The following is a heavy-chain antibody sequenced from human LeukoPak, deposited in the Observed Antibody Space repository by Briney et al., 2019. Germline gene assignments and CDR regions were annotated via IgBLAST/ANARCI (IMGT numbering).Heavy chain of an antibody. J-gene: IGHJ4*02. Sequence: GGSLRLSCAASGFTFSSYSMNWVRQAPGKGLEWVSSISSSSSYIYYADSVKGRFTISRDNAKNSLYLQMNSLRAEDTAVYYCARDLTDDGVFDYWGQGTLVTVSS. D-gene: IGHD3-16*01. CDR2: ISSSSSYI. CDR3: ARDLTDDGVFDY. V-gene: IGHV3-21*01. CDR1: GFTFSSYS.